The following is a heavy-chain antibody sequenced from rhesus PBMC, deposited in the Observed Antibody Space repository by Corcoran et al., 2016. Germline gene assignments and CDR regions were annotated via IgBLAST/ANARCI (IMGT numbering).Heavy chain of an antibody. CDR3: AREYIYWGAAFDY. Sequence: GGGLEKPGGSLRLPCAASGFTFRDDYMDWVRQAPGTGVEWVSRSSNGGGSTWYADSVKGRFTISSENAKNTLSLKMNSLRAEDKAGCSCAREYIYWGAAFDYWGQGVLVTVSS. J-gene: IGHJ4*01. D-gene: IGHD3-34*01. CDR1: GFTFRDDY. CDR2: SSNGGGST. V-gene: IGHV3-178*01.